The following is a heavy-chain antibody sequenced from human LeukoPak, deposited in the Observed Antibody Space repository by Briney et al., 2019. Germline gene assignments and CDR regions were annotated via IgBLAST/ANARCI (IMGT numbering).Heavy chain of an antibody. D-gene: IGHD3-10*01. CDR1: GGSLSSSSYY. CDR3: ARVAKVVRYFDY. Sequence: SETLSLTCTVSGGSLSSSSYYWGWIRQPPGKGLEWIGSIYYSGSTYYNPSPKSRVTISVDTSKNQFSLKLSSVTAADTAVYYCARVAKVVRYFDYWGQGTLVTVSS. CDR2: IYYSGST. V-gene: IGHV4-39*07. J-gene: IGHJ4*02.